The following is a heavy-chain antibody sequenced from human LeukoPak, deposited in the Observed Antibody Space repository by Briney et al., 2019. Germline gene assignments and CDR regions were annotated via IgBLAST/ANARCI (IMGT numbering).Heavy chain of an antibody. CDR2: IYSSGST. D-gene: IGHD3-16*02. CDR3: ATSLIGTVPDY. V-gene: IGHV4-61*01. CDR1: GGSVSGGRHY. Sequence: SETLSLTYTVSGGSVSGGRHYWSWIRQPPGKTLEWIGYIYSSGSTTYNPSLQSRVTISIYTSRNQFSLRLSSVTAADTAIYYCATSLIGTVPDYWGQGTLVTVSS. J-gene: IGHJ4*02.